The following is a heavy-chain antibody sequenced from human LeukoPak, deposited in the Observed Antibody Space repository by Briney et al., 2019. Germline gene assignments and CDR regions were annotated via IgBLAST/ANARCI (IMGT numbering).Heavy chain of an antibody. CDR2: IIPMFGTA. CDR1: GGTFTSYG. J-gene: IGHJ3*02. Sequence: GASVKVSCKASGGTFTSYGISWVRQAPGQGLEWMGGIIPMFGTASYAQKFQGRITITADESTSIVYMELNSLRSEDTAVYYCARDNLEYSYGQYAAFDIWGQGTMVTVSS. V-gene: IGHV1-69*13. D-gene: IGHD5-18*01. CDR3: ARDNLEYSYGQYAAFDI.